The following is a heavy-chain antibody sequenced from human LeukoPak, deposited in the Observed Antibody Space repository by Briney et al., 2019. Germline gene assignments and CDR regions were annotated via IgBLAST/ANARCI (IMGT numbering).Heavy chain of an antibody. Sequence: PGGSLRLSCAASGITLSTYWMSWVRQAPGKGLEWVANIKQDGSEKNYVDSVKGRFTISRDNARNSLYLQMDSLRAEDTALYYCARGGLYWYIWGQGTMVTVSS. CDR1: GITLSTYW. CDR3: ARGGLYWYI. CDR2: IKQDGSEK. D-gene: IGHD2-15*01. V-gene: IGHV3-7*04. J-gene: IGHJ3*02.